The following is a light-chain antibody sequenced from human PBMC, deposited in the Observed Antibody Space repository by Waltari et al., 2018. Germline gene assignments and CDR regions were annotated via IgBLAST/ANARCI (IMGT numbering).Light chain of an antibody. V-gene: IGKV1-5*03. J-gene: IGKJ1*01. CDR2: GAS. CDR3: QQYNSFPWT. CDR1: QSVNTW. Sequence: IQMTQSPSTLSASAGDRVVITCRASQSVNTWLAWYQQRPGKAPNLLIYGASSLQSGGPSRFSGRGSGTEFTLTINSLQPDDFASYYCQQYNSFPWTFGQGTKVEIK.